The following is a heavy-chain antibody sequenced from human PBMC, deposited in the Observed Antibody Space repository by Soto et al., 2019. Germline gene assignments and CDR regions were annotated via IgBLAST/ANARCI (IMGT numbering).Heavy chain of an antibody. CDR1: GGSISSSNW. Sequence: SETLSLTCAVSGGSISSSNWWSWVRQPPGKGLEWIGEIYHSGSTNYNPSLKSRVTISVDKSKNQFSLKLSSVTAADTAVYYCARLLQLSEYASASYYGMDVWGQGTTVTVSS. CDR2: IYHSGST. J-gene: IGHJ6*02. D-gene: IGHD2-15*01. V-gene: IGHV4-4*02. CDR3: ARLLQLSEYASASYYGMDV.